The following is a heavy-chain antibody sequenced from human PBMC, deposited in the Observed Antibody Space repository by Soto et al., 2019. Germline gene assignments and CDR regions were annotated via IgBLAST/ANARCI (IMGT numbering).Heavy chain of an antibody. D-gene: IGHD6-13*01. Sequence: PGVSLRLSCAASGLIFSDYHMDWFRQAPGKGLEWVGRIRRKANSYTTEYAASVKGRFTISRDDSKNSLYLQMNSLKTEDTAVYYCAKVGGSSWPPYHYGMDAWG. J-gene: IGHJ6*02. CDR2: IRRKANSYTT. CDR3: AKVGGSSWPPYHYGMDA. V-gene: IGHV3-72*01. CDR1: GLIFSDYH.